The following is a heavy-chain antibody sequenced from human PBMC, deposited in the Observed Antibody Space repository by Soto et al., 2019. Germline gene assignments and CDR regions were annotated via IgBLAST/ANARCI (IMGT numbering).Heavy chain of an antibody. V-gene: IGHV1-69*02. Sequence: SVKVSCKASGGTFSSYTISWVRQAPGQGLEWMGRIIPILGIANYAQKFQGRVTITADKSTSTAYMELSSLRSEDTAVYYCARAPDVWSGYYGYYYYYGMDVWGQGTTVTVSS. CDR3: ARAPDVWSGYYGYYYYYGMDV. J-gene: IGHJ6*02. D-gene: IGHD3-3*01. CDR2: IIPILGIA. CDR1: GGTFSSYT.